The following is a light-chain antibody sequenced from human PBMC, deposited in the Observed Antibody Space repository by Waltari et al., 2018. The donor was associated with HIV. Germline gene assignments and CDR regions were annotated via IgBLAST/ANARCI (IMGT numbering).Light chain of an antibody. CDR2: KNN. J-gene: IGLJ2*01. CDR3: AAWDDRLNLV. Sequence: QSVLTQPPSASGTPGQRATISCFGSNSNIGSNYVYWYQQLPGMAPKLRSYKNNQRPSGVPDRFSGSKSGTSASLAISGLRSEDEADYYCAAWDDRLNLVFGGGTKLTVL. CDR1: NSNIGSNY. V-gene: IGLV1-47*01.